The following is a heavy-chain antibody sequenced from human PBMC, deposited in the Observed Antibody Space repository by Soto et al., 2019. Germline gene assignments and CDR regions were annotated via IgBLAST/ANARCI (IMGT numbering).Heavy chain of an antibody. D-gene: IGHD3-9*01. J-gene: IGHJ4*02. CDR1: GGSFSGYY. V-gene: IGHV4-34*01. CDR2: INHSGST. CDR3: ARPCALTLPLILFIS. Sequence: SETLSLTCAVYGGSFSGYYWSWIRQPPGKGLEWMGEINHSGSTNYNPSLKSRVTISVDTSKNQFSLKLSSVTAADTAVDYWARPCALTLPLILFISGAQG.